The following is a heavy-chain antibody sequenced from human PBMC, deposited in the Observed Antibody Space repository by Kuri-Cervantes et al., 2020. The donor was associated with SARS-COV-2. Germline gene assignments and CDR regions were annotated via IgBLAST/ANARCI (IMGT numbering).Heavy chain of an antibody. Sequence: GESLMISCKASGFNFNQYSLNWVRRAPGKGLECLSSITTSPSSMYYAASVRGRFTISRDDAKNSVHLQLNSLTVEDTAIYYCARDDNMAVTPIPLDSWGQGTLVTVSS. V-gene: IGHV3-21*01. J-gene: IGHJ4*02. CDR2: ITTSPSSM. CDR3: ARDDNMAVTPIPLDS. CDR1: GFNFNQYS. D-gene: IGHD2-21*02.